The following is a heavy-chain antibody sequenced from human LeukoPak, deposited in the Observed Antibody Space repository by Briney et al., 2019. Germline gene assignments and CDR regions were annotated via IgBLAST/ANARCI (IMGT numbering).Heavy chain of an antibody. CDR3: ARGGGVHAH. CDR1: GFTLSNTW. Sequence: GGSLRLSCAASGFTLSNTWMSWVRQAPGKGLEWVANIKQDGSEKYYVDSVKGRFTISRDNAKNSLYLQMNSLRAEDTAVYYCARGGGVHAHWGQGTLVTVSS. D-gene: IGHD3-16*01. CDR2: IKQDGSEK. V-gene: IGHV3-7*01. J-gene: IGHJ4*02.